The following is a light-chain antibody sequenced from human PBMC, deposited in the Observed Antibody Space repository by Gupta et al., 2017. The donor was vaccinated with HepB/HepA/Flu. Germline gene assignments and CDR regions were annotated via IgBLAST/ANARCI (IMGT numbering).Light chain of an antibody. CDR3: CSYAGRYTYV. CDR1: SSDVGGHNY. CDR2: GLS. Sequence: QSALTQPPSVSGSPGQSVPISCTGTSSDVGGHNYVSWYQQHSGKAPRVIIHGLSMRPSGVPDRFSGSKSGNTASLTISGLQAEDEADYYCCSYAGRYTYVFGTGTKVTVL. J-gene: IGLJ1*01. V-gene: IGLV2-11*01.